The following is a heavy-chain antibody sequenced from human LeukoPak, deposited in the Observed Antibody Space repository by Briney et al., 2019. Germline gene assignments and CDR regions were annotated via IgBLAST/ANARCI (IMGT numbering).Heavy chain of an antibody. D-gene: IGHD3-22*01. CDR2: IYYSGST. J-gene: IGHJ4*02. CDR3: ARGQLYHDSTGYSY. V-gene: IGHV4-59*08. CDR1: GGPFTNYY. Sequence: SETLSLTCTVSGGPFTNYYWSWIRQPPGKGLEWIGHIYYSGSTNYNPSLKSRVTISVDTSKNQFSLKLSSMTAADTAVYYCARGQLYHDSTGYSYWGQGTLVTVSS.